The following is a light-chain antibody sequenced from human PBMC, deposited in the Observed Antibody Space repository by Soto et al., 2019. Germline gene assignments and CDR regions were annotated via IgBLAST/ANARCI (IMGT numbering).Light chain of an antibody. CDR2: AAS. Sequence: DIQMTQSPSSRSASVGDRVTITCRASQSISSYLNWYHQKPGKAPKLLIYAASSLQSGVPSRFSGSGSGTDFTLTISRLEPEDFAVYYCQQCGSSSTFGQGTRLEIK. J-gene: IGKJ5*01. CDR1: QSISSY. V-gene: IGKV1-39*01. CDR3: QQCGSSST.